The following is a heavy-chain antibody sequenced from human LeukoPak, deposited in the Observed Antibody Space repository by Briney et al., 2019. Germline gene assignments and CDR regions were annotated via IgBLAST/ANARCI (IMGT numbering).Heavy chain of an antibody. D-gene: IGHD3-10*01. J-gene: IGHJ4*02. Sequence: PSETLSLTCPVSGGSISSYYWSWIRQPPGKGLEWIGYIYYSGSTNYNPSLKSRVTISVDTSKNQFSLKLSSVTAADTAVYYCARDSDYGSGSYLLDYWGQGTLVTVSS. CDR1: GGSISSYY. CDR3: ARDSDYGSGSYLLDY. CDR2: IYYSGST. V-gene: IGHV4-59*01.